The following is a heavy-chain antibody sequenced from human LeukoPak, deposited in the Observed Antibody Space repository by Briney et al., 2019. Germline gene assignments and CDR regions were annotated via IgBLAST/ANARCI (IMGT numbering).Heavy chain of an antibody. J-gene: IGHJ6*03. CDR3: AREAVHYYYYYMDV. Sequence: SETLSLTCAVYGGSFSGYYWSWIRQPPGKGLEWIGEINHSGSTNYNPSLKSRVTISVDTSKNQFSLKLSSVTAADTAVYYCAREAVHYYYYYMDVWGKGPRSPSP. CDR1: GGSFSGYY. CDR2: INHSGST. V-gene: IGHV4-34*01.